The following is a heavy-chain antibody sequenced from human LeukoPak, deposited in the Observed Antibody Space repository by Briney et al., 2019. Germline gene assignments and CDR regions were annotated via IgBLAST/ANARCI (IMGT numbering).Heavy chain of an antibody. V-gene: IGHV1-69*05. CDR2: IIPIFGTA. D-gene: IGHD6-6*01. CDR3: ARVAEYSNAYYWYFDL. CDR1: GYTFTGYY. Sequence: AASVKVSCKASGYTFTGYYMHWVRQAPGQGLEWMGGIIPIFGTANYAQKFQGRVTITTDESTSTAYMELSSLRSEDTAVYYCARVAEYSNAYYWYFDLWGRGTLVTVSS. J-gene: IGHJ2*01.